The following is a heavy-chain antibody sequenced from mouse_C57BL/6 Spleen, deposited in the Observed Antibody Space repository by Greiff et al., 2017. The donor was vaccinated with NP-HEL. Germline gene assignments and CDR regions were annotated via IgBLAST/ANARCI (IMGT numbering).Heavy chain of an antibody. CDR1: GFSLTSYG. Sequence: VNVVESGPGLVAPSQSLSITCTVSGFSLTSYGVSWVRQPPGKGLEWLGVIWGDGSTNSHLALISRLSISKDNAKSQVFLKLNSLQTDDTATYYCAKEDGRSGYFDVWGTGTTVTVSS. D-gene: IGHD1-1*01. J-gene: IGHJ1*03. CDR3: AKEDGRSGYFDV. CDR2: IWGDGST. V-gene: IGHV2-3*01.